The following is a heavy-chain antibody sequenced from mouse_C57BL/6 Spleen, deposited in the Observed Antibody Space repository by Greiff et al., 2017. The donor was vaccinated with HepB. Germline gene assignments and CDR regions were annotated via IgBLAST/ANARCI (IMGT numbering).Heavy chain of an antibody. V-gene: IGHV3-6*01. J-gene: IGHJ4*01. Sequence: DVKLQESGPGLVKPSQSLSLTCSVTGYSITSGYYWNWIRQFPGNKLEWMGYISYDGSNNYNPSLKNRISITRDTSKNQFFLKLNSVTTEDTATYYCASDYYGSIYWGQGTSVTVSS. CDR1: GYSITSGYY. CDR2: ISYDGSN. CDR3: ASDYYGSIY. D-gene: IGHD1-1*01.